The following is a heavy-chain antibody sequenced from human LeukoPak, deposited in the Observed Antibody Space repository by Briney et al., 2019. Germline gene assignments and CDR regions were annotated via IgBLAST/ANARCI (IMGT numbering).Heavy chain of an antibody. CDR3: ARVDDYVWGSYPGYFDY. CDR2: ISSSGSTI. Sequence: GGSLRLSCAASGFTFSSYEMNWVRQAPGKGLEWVSYISSSGSTIYYADSVKGRFTISRDNAKNSLYLQMSSLRAEDTAVYYCARVDDYVWGSYPGYFDYWGQGTLVTVSS. J-gene: IGHJ4*02. CDR1: GFTFSSYE. D-gene: IGHD3-16*01. V-gene: IGHV3-48*03.